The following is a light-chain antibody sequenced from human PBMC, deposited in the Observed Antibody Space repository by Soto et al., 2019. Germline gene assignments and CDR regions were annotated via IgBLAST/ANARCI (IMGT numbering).Light chain of an antibody. Sequence: DIHVTQSPSSVSASVGDRVTITCRASQAITSWLAWYQQKPGRAPKLLIYSASSLQSGAPSRFTGSGSGTDFTLTNTSLQPDDAAVYYCQQTRSFPLTFGGGTKVEI. CDR2: SAS. V-gene: IGKV1-12*01. CDR1: QAITSW. CDR3: QQTRSFPLT. J-gene: IGKJ4*01.